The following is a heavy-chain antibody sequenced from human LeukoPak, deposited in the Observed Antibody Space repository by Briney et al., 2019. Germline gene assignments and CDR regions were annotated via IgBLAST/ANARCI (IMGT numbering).Heavy chain of an antibody. D-gene: IGHD2-21*02. CDR3: AKRDRPCSGNCSAPYYFDY. CDR2: ISSSGANT. CDR1: GFTFSSYA. V-gene: IGHV3-23*01. Sequence: GGSLRLSCAASGFTFSSYAMSWVRQAPGKGLEWVSSISSSGANTYYADSVKGRFTISRDNSKNTLYLQMSSLRVEDTAVYYCAKRDRPCSGNCSAPYYFDYWGQGTLVTVSS. J-gene: IGHJ4*02.